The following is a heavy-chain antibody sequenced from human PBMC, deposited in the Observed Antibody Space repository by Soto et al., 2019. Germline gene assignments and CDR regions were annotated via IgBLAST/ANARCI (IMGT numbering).Heavy chain of an antibody. D-gene: IGHD3-3*01. J-gene: IGHJ6*02. CDR2: INHSGST. Sequence: SETLSLTCAVYGGSFSGYYWGWIRQPPGKGLEWIGEINHSGSTNYNPSLKSRVTISVDTSKNQFSLKLSSVTAADTAVYYCARWGRITIFGVASRRSYGMDVWGQGTTVTVSS. V-gene: IGHV4-34*01. CDR3: ARWGRITIFGVASRRSYGMDV. CDR1: GGSFSGYY.